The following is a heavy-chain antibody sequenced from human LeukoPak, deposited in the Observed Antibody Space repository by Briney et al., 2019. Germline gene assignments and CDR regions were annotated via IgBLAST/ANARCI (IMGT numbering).Heavy chain of an antibody. CDR2: IHTSGST. D-gene: IGHD2-2*01. CDR3: ARGDAGFCTSSSCYGMRWFDP. CDR1: GGSTSNYF. J-gene: IGHJ5*02. Sequence: KASETLSLTCTVSGGSTSNYFCTWLRQSAGKGLEWIGRIHTSGSTNYNPSLKSRVTISVDTSKNQFSLKLSSVTAADTAVFYCARGDAGFCTSSSCYGMRWFDPWGQGTLVTVSS. V-gene: IGHV4-4*07.